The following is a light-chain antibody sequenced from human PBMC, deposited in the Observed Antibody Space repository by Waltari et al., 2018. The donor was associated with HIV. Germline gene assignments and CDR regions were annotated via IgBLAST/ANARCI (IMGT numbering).Light chain of an antibody. CDR2: RNH. CDR3: AAWDASLHVL. V-gene: IGLV1-44*01. CDR1: TSNIGSNH. Sequence: QSVLTHPPSASGTLGQAVTISCFGRTSNIGSNHVNCYQHHPGAAPKLIIFRNHQRPSGVPDRFSGSQSGTSAFLTITGLLSGDEATYYCAAWDASLHVLFGGGTQLTVV. J-gene: IGLJ2*01.